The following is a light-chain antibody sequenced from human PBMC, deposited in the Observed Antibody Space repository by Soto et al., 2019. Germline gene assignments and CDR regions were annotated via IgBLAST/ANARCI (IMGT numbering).Light chain of an antibody. Sequence: DIHLTQSPSFLSASVGDRVIITCRASQGISNSLAWHQQKPGKAPKLLIYAASTLQSGVPSRFSGSGSGTELTLTISSLQPEDVATYYCQQVNSYPITFGQGTRLEIK. J-gene: IGKJ5*01. V-gene: IGKV1-9*01. CDR1: QGISNS. CDR3: QQVNSYPIT. CDR2: AAS.